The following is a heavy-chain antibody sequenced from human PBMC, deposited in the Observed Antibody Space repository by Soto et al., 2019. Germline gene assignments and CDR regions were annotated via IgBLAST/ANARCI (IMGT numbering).Heavy chain of an antibody. CDR3: ARDKSLTGEYYYYYYGIDV. Sequence: ASVKVSCKASGGTFSSYAISWVRQAPGQGLEWMGGIIPIFGTANYAQKFQGRVTITADESTSTAYMELSSLRSEDTAVYYCARDKSLTGEYYYYYYGIDVWGQGTTVPVSS. J-gene: IGHJ6*02. V-gene: IGHV1-69*13. D-gene: IGHD7-27*01. CDR1: GGTFSSYA. CDR2: IIPIFGTA.